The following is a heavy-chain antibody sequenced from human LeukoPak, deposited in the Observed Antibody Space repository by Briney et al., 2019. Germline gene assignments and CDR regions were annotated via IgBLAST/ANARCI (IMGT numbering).Heavy chain of an antibody. CDR3: AKETSSSFDY. CDR1: GFTFSSYA. CDR2: ISNSGGST. J-gene: IGHJ4*02. Sequence: GGSLRLSCAASGFTFSSYAMNWVRQAPGKGLEWVSGISNSGGSTYYADSVKGRYTISRDNSKNTLYLQMNSLRAEDTAVYYCAKETSSSFDYWGQGTLVTVSS. V-gene: IGHV3-23*01. D-gene: IGHD6-6*01.